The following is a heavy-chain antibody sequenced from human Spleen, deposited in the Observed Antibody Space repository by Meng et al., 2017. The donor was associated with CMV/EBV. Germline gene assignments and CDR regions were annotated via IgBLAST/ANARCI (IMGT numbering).Heavy chain of an antibody. J-gene: IGHJ3*02. CDR2: IYSGGSST. CDR3: AKVRWGTAVDAFDI. V-gene: IGHV3-23*03. Sequence: GESLKISCAASGFTFSSYSMSWVRQAPGKGLEWVSVIYSGGSSTSYADPVKGRFTISRDNSKNTLFLQMNSLRAGDTAVYYCAKVRWGTAVDAFDIWGQGTMVTVSS. CDR1: GFTFSSYS. D-gene: IGHD2-8*02.